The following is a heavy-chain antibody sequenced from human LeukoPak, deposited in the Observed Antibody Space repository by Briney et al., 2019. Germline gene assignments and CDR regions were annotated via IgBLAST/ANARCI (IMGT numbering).Heavy chain of an antibody. V-gene: IGHV4-39*01. Sequence: SETLSLTCTVSGGSISSSSYYWGWIRQPPGKGLEWIGSIYYSGSTYYNPSLKSRVTISVDTSRNQFSLKLSSVTAADTAVYYCARQHDFWSGKPPLDPWGQGTLVTVSS. CDR1: GGSISSSSYY. CDR2: IYYSGST. D-gene: IGHD3-3*01. J-gene: IGHJ5*02. CDR3: ARQHDFWSGKPPLDP.